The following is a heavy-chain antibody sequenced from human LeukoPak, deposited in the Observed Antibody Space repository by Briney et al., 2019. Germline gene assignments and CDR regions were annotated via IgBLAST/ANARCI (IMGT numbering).Heavy chain of an antibody. CDR1: GYTFTSYG. CDR2: INTNTGNP. D-gene: IGHD3-22*01. Sequence: ASVKVSCKASGYTFTSYGISWVRQAPGQGLEWMGWINTNTGNPTYAQGFTGRFVFSLDTSVSTAYLQISSLKAEDTAVYYCATPTQDDSNYYGMDVWGQGTTVTVSS. CDR3: ATPTQDDSNYYGMDV. J-gene: IGHJ6*02. V-gene: IGHV7-4-1*02.